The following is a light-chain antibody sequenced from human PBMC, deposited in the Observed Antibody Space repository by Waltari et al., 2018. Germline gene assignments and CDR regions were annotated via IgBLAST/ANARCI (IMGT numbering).Light chain of an antibody. J-gene: IGKJ1*01. CDR2: EAS. Sequence: ELVLTQSPGTLSLSPGERATLSCRASQSISKYLVWYQQKPGQAPRLLIYEASIRATGIPDRFSGSGSGTDFSLIISRLEPEDFAVYYCQKYEALPATFGQGTKVKIK. CDR1: QSISKY. V-gene: IGKV3-20*01. CDR3: QKYEALPAT.